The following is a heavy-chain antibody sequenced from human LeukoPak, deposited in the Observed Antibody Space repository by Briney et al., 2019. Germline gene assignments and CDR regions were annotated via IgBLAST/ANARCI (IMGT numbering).Heavy chain of an antibody. CDR3: AKDDSYDSHFDY. J-gene: IGHJ4*02. V-gene: IGHV3-30*02. CDR1: GFTFSSYG. CDR2: IRYDGSNK. Sequence: GGSLRLSCAASGFTFSSYGMHWVRQAPGKGLEWVAFIRYDGSNKYYADSVKGRFTISRDNSKNTLYLQMNSLRAEDTAVYYCAKDDSYDSHFDYWGQGTLVTVSS. D-gene: IGHD3-3*01.